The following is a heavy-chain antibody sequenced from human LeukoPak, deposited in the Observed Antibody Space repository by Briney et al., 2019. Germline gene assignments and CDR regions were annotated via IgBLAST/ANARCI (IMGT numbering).Heavy chain of an antibody. D-gene: IGHD3-22*01. V-gene: IGHV1-2*02. CDR1: GYIFTNYY. J-gene: IGHJ4*02. Sequence: ASVKVSCKASGYIFTNYYMHWVRQAPGQGLEWMGWINPNSGGTNYAQKFQGRVTMTRDTSISTAYMELSRLRSDDTAVYYCARGRRYYYDSSGYSDYVDYWGQGTLVTVSS. CDR3: ARGRRYYYDSSGYSDYVDY. CDR2: INPNSGGT.